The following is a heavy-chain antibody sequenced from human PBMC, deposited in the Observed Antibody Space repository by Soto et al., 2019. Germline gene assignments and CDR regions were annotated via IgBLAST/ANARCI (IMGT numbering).Heavy chain of an antibody. Sequence: GASVKVSCKASGYTFTNYYIHWVRQAPGQGLEWMGLINPSGANTNYAQKFQGRVTMTRDTSTSTVYMELSSLRSEDTAVYYCARETTETTSGPFDVWGQGTMVTVSS. CDR2: INPSGANT. V-gene: IGHV1-46*01. CDR1: GYTFTNYY. CDR3: ARETTETTSGPFDV. D-gene: IGHD1-7*01. J-gene: IGHJ3*01.